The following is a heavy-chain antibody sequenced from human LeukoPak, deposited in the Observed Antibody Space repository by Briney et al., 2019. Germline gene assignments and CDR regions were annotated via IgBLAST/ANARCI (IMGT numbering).Heavy chain of an antibody. Sequence: ASVKVSCKASGYTFTTYYMHWVRQAPGQGLEWMGIINPSGGSTTYAQNFQGRVTMTRDTSTSAVYMEVSSLRSEDTAVYYCARDKYGDYAIDYWGQGTLVTVSS. V-gene: IGHV1-46*01. CDR3: ARDKYGDYAIDY. D-gene: IGHD4-17*01. CDR2: INPSGGST. J-gene: IGHJ4*02. CDR1: GYTFTTYY.